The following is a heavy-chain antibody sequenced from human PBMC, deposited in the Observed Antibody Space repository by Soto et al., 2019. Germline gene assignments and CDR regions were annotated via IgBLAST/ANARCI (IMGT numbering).Heavy chain of an antibody. CDR3: AREAQLVNTYWYFDL. V-gene: IGHV3-30-3*01. J-gene: IGHJ2*01. CDR1: GFTFSSYA. Sequence: QVQLVESGGGVVQPGRSLRLSCAASGFTFSSYAMHGVRQAPGKGLEWVAVISYDGSNKYYADSVKGRFTISRDNSKNTLYLQMNSLRAEDTAVYYCAREAQLVNTYWYFDLWGRGTLVTVSS. D-gene: IGHD6-13*01. CDR2: ISYDGSNK.